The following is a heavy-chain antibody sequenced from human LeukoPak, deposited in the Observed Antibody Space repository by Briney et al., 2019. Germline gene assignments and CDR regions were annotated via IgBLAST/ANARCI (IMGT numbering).Heavy chain of an antibody. J-gene: IGHJ4*02. V-gene: IGHV1-8*01. Sequence: ASVKVSCKASGYTFTSYDINWVRQAPGQGLEWMGWMNPNSGNTAYAQKFQGRVTMTRNTSISTAYMELSSLRSEDTAVYYCARTRGYSYGYSDYWGQGTLVTVSS. CDR2: MNPNSGNT. CDR3: ARTRGYSYGYSDY. CDR1: GYTFTSYD. D-gene: IGHD5-18*01.